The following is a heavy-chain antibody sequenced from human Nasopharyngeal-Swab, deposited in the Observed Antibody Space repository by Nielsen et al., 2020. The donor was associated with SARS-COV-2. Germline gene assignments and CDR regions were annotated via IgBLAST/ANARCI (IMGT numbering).Heavy chain of an antibody. Sequence: SETLSSPCAAYVGSSRGFYWTGIGKHPGEGLEGIGEINLRERINYNPSLKSRVTISVDTSKNQFSLKKSSVTAADTAVYYSARLEAGTGWFDAWGQGTLVTVSS. CDR1: VGSSRGFY. CDR2: INLRERI. CDR3: ARLEAGTGWFDA. V-gene: IGHV4-34*01. D-gene: IGHD1-1*01. J-gene: IGHJ5*02.